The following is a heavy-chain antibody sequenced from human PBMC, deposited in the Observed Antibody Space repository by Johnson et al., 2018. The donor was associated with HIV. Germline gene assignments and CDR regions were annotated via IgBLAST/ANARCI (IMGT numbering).Heavy chain of an antibody. V-gene: IGHV3-7*01. D-gene: IGHD3-10*01. CDR2: IKQAGSEK. CDR1: GFTFSSYW. CDR3: AREGFIPVLLRGGAFDI. J-gene: IGHJ3*02. Sequence: EVQLVESGGGLVQPGGSLRLSCAASGFTFSSYWMSWVRQAPGKGLEWVADIKQAGSEKYSVDSVKGRFTISRDNAKNSLYLQMNSLRAEDTAVYYCAREGFIPVLLRGGAFDIWDQGTMVTVSS.